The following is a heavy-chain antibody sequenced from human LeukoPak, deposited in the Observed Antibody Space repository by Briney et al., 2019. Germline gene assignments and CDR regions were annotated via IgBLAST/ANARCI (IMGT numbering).Heavy chain of an antibody. D-gene: IGHD6-19*01. J-gene: IGHJ4*02. CDR3: ARDPDRSGWPTFEY. Sequence: QPGGSLRLSCAASGFTLRSYWMHWVRQVPGKGLVWVSRINSDGSSTAYADSVKGRFTISRDNAKNTLYLQMNSLRAEDTALYFCARDPDRSGWPTFEYWGQGTLVTVSS. CDR1: GFTLRSYW. V-gene: IGHV3-74*01. CDR2: INSDGSST.